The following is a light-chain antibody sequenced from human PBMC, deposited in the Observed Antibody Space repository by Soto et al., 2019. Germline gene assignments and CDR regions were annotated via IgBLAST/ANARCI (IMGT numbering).Light chain of an antibody. CDR2: GAS. CDR3: QQYGRAPRT. Sequence: EIVLTQSPGTLSLSPGERATLSCRASQSVSSSYLAWYQQKPGQAPRLLIYGASSRATGLPDRFSGSGSGTAFTLTISRLGPEDLAVDYCQQYGRAPRTFGPGTKVDIE. V-gene: IGKV3-20*01. J-gene: IGKJ3*01. CDR1: QSVSSSY.